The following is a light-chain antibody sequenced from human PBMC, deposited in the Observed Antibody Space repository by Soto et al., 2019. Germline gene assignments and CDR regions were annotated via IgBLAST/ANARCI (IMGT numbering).Light chain of an antibody. V-gene: IGKV3D-20*02. CDR3: QQRSNWPPIT. Sequence: IVLTKSPCTLSLSPGERATLSCRASQSVNSNYLAWHQQKPGQAPRLLIYGVSNRATGIPGRFSGSGSGTDFTLTISRLEPEDFAVYYCQQRSNWPPITFGQGTRLEIK. J-gene: IGKJ5*01. CDR1: QSVNSNY. CDR2: GVS.